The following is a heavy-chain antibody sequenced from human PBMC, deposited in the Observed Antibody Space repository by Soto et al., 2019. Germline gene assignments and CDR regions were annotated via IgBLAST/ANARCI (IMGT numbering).Heavy chain of an antibody. J-gene: IGHJ4*02. D-gene: IGHD5-12*01. V-gene: IGHV4-59*01. CDR1: GGSISSYY. CDR3: ASGYGSRYYFDY. Sequence: SETLSLTCTVSGGSISSYYWSWIRQPPGKGLEWIGYIYYSGSTNYNPSLKSRVTISVDTSKNQFSLKLSSVTAADTAVYYCASGYGSRYYFDYWGQGPLVTVSS. CDR2: IYYSGST.